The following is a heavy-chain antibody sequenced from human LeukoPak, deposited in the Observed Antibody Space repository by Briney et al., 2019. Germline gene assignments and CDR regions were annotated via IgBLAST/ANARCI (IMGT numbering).Heavy chain of an antibody. CDR2: IKHDESEK. CDR3: AEDSCSSTSCYIAY. D-gene: IGHD2-2*02. Sequence: GGSLRLSCAASGFTFSSYWMSWVRQTPEKGLEWVANIKHDESEKYYVDSVKGRFTISRDNAKNSVYLQMNSPRVEDTAVYYCAEDSCSSTSCYIAYWGQGTLVTVSS. V-gene: IGHV3-7*01. CDR1: GFTFSSYW. J-gene: IGHJ4*02.